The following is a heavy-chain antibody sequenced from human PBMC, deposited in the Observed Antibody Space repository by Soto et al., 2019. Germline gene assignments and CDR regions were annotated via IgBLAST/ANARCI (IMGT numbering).Heavy chain of an antibody. CDR1: AGPFSSYA. D-gene: IGHD1-7*01. CDR2: IIPIFGTA. V-gene: IGHV1-69*13. Sequence: SVKVSCKASAGPFSSYAISWGRQAPGQGLEWMGGIIPIFGTANYAQKFQGRVTITADESTSTAYMELSSLRSEDTAVYYCARGVNWNYVGRDPFDPWGQGTLVTVSS. CDR3: ARGVNWNYVGRDPFDP. J-gene: IGHJ5*02.